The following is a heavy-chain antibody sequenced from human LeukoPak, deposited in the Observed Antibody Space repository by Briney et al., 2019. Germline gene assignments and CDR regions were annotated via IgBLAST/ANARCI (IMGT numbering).Heavy chain of an antibody. CDR3: TKGKDDH. J-gene: IGHJ4*02. Sequence: PGGSLRLSCAASGFPFTNYAMSWVRQAPGKGLEWVSALSESGDSTYYADSVKGRFTISRDNSKNTLSLQMNSLRAADTALYYCTKGKDDHWGQGTLVTVSS. CDR1: GFPFTNYA. CDR2: LSESGDST. V-gene: IGHV3-23*01.